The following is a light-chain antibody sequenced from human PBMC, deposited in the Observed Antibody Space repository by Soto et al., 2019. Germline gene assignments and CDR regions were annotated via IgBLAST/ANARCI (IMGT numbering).Light chain of an antibody. CDR2: GVN. J-gene: IGLJ1*01. V-gene: IGLV2-14*01. Sequence: QSVLTQPASVSGSPGQSITISCSGTISDFVLYNYVSWYQQHPGKAPKLMIYGVNNRPSGVSNRFSRSKSGNTASLTISGLQADDEADYYCSSYTTSSALQVFGTGTKVTV. CDR3: SSYTTSSALQV. CDR1: ISDFVLYNY.